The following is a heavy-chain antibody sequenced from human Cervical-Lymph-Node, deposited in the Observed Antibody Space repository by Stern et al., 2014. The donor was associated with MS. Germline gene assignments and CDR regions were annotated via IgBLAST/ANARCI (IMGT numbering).Heavy chain of an antibody. D-gene: IGHD3-3*01. CDR3: ARAPPNDFTLGIDY. Sequence: VESGAEVKKPGASVTVSCKSSGYSFSGYYIHWVRQAPGQGLEWMGRVNPNSGGTDYAQKFQGRVTMTRDTSTYTSYLELSRLTSDDTAMYYCARAPPNDFTLGIDYWGQGALVTVSS. V-gene: IGHV1-2*06. CDR2: VNPNSGGT. J-gene: IGHJ4*02. CDR1: GYSFSGYY.